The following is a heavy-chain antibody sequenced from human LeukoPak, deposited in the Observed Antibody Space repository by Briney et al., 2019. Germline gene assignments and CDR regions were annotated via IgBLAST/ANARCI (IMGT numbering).Heavy chain of an antibody. CDR1: RYTFTSYD. CDR3: ARATMVRGVIITSDY. CDR2: MNPNSGNT. D-gene: IGHD3-10*01. Sequence: ASVKVSCKASRYTFTSYDINWVRQATGQGLEWMGWMNPNSGNTGYAQKFQGRVTITRNTSISTAYMELSSLRSEDTAVYYCARATMVRGVIITSDYWGQGTLVTVSS. V-gene: IGHV1-8*03. J-gene: IGHJ4*02.